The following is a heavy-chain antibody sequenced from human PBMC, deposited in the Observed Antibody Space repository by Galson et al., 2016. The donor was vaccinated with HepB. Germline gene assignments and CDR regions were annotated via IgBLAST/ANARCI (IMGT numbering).Heavy chain of an antibody. J-gene: IGHJ6*02. CDR1: GHSVSNKNVA. V-gene: IGHV6-1*01. CDR2: TYSKYKWHY. D-gene: IGHD5-12*01. CDR3: ARAATALRSGGRTLAARFHYNGMDV. Sequence: CAISGHSVSNKNVAWNWIMQSPSRGLEWLGGTYSKYKWHYDYADSVKRRKTINPDTSKNQFTLQLTSVTPEDTTVYYCARAATALRSGGRTLAARFHYNGMDVWGQGTTVTVSS.